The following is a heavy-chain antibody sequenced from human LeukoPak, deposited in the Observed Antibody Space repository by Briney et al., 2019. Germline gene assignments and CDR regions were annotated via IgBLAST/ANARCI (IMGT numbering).Heavy chain of an antibody. Sequence: SQTLSLTCTVSGGSISSGSYYWSWIRQPAGKGLEWIGRIYTSGSTNYNPSLKSRVTISVDTSKNQFSLKLSSVTAADTAVYYCARDFPQRYYYGSGSLSDYWGQGTLVTVSS. D-gene: IGHD3-10*01. CDR1: GGSISSGSYY. CDR2: IYTSGST. J-gene: IGHJ4*02. V-gene: IGHV4-61*02. CDR3: ARDFPQRYYYGSGSLSDY.